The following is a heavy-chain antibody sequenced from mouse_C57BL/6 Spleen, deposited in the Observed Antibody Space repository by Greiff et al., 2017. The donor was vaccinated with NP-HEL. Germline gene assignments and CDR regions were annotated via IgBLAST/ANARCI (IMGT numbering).Heavy chain of an antibody. CDR2: IDPSDSET. CDR1: GYTFTSYW. CDR3: ARLRGGNGMDY. J-gene: IGHJ4*01. D-gene: IGHD1-1*02. Sequence: QVQLQQPGAELVRPGSSVKLSCKASGYTFTSYWMHWVKQRPIQGLEWIGNIDPSDSETHYNQKFKDKATLTVDKSSSTAYMQLSSLTSEDSAVYYCARLRGGNGMDYWGQGTSVTVSS. V-gene: IGHV1-52*01.